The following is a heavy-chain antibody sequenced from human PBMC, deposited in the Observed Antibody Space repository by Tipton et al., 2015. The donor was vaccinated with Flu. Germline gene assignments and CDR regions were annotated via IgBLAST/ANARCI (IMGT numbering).Heavy chain of an antibody. J-gene: IGHJ4*02. CDR3: AKNVGYHFGYFDY. Sequence: QLVQSGAEVKKPGSSVKVSCKASGGIFRSNAISWVRQAPGQGLEWMGGIIAIFGTTNYARKFQARVTISADESTSTVYMDLNSLRSDDTAIYYCAKNVGYHFGYFDYWGQGALVTVSS. CDR1: GGIFRSNA. D-gene: IGHD3-22*01. V-gene: IGHV1-69*01. CDR2: IIAIFGTT.